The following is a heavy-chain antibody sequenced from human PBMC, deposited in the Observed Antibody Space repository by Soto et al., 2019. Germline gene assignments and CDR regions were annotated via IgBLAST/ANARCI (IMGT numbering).Heavy chain of an antibody. CDR2: IYSSGST. Sequence: EVQLVETGGGLIQPGGSLRLSCAASGFTVSSNYMSWVRQAPGKGLEWVSDIYSSGSTYYEDSVKSRFTISRENSKNTLERQRNGRRAEDTALYYWSRGDYYLDYLGQGTLVTVSS. CDR1: GFTVSSNY. J-gene: IGHJ4*02. CDR3: SRGDYYLDY. V-gene: IGHV3-53*02. D-gene: IGHD3-3*01.